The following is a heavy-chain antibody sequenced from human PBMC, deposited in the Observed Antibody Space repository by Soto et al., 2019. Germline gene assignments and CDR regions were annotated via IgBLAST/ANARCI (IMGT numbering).Heavy chain of an antibody. V-gene: IGHV3-48*01. CDR3: ARDLHDYGVGYDY. J-gene: IGHJ4*02. Sequence: GGTLGLSCSASGFTFSSYSMKWVRQASGKGLEWVSYISSSSSTIYYADSVKGRFTISRDNAKNSLYLQMNSLRAEDTAVYYCARDLHDYGVGYDYWGQGTLVTVSS. D-gene: IGHD4-17*01. CDR1: GFTFSSYS. CDR2: ISSSSSTI.